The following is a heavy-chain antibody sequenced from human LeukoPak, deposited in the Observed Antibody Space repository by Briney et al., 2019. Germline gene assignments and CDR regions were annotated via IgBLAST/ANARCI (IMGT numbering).Heavy chain of an antibody. CDR1: GFTFSSYW. CDR2: IYSDGSRT. CDR3: ARSGRGGAFDI. Sequence: GGSLRLSCAASGFTFSSYWMHWVRQGPGKGPVWVSRIYSDGSRTTYADSVKGRFTISGDNAKNTLYLQMNSLRAEDTAVYYCARSGRGGAFDIWGHGTMVTVSS. D-gene: IGHD1-26*01. V-gene: IGHV3-74*01. J-gene: IGHJ3*02.